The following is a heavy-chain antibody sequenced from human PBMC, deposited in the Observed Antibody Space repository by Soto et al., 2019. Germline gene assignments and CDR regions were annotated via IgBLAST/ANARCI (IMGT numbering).Heavy chain of an antibody. J-gene: IGHJ5*02. D-gene: IGHD3-3*01. V-gene: IGHV1-18*01. CDR3: ARVVRPDDFWSGYYVRGWFDP. Sequence: GASVKVSCKASGYTFTSYGISWVRQAPGQGLERMGWISAYNGNTNYAQKLQGRVTMTTDTSTSTAYMELRSLRSDVTAVYYCARVVRPDDFWSGYYVRGWFDPWGQGTLVTVSS. CDR1: GYTFTSYG. CDR2: ISAYNGNT.